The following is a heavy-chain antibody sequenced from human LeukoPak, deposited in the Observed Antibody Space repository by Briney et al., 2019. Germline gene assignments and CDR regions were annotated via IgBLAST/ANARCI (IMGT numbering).Heavy chain of an antibody. CDR3: ASSDYFDY. CDR1: GFTFSSYW. Sequence: PGGSLRLSCSASGFTFSSYWMHWVRQAPGKGLVWVSRISSDGSSTSYADSVKGRFTISRDNAKNTLYLQMTSLRAEDTAVYYCASSDYFDYWGQGTLVTVSS. CDR2: ISSDGSST. J-gene: IGHJ4*02. V-gene: IGHV3-74*01.